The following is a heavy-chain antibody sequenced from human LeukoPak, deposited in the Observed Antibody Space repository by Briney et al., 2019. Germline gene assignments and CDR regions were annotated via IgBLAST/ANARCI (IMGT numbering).Heavy chain of an antibody. D-gene: IGHD3/OR15-3a*01. CDR1: GFTFTRYW. CDR2: IKQDGSAN. Sequence: GGSLRLSCAASGFTFTRYWMAWVRQSPGKGLEWVANIKQDGSANDYVDSVKGRFTIFRDNSKDSLYLQMNSLRDEDPAVYYCAREGTGGFDYWGQGTLVTVSS. J-gene: IGHJ4*02. CDR3: AREGTGGFDY. V-gene: IGHV3-7*04.